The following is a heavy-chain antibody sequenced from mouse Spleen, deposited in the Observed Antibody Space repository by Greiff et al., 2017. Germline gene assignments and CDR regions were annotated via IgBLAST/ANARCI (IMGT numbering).Heavy chain of an antibody. CDR1: GYAFSSYW. CDR2: IYPGDGDT. J-gene: IGHJ4*01. D-gene: IGHD1-1*01. V-gene: IGHV1-80*01. CDR3: AREGVLLPSMDY. Sequence: QVQLKESGAELVKPGASVKISCKASGYAFSSYWMNWVKQRPGKGLEWIGQIYPGDGDTNYNGKFKGKATLTADKSSSTAYMQLSSLTSEDSAVYFCAREGVLLPSMDYWGQGTSVTVSS.